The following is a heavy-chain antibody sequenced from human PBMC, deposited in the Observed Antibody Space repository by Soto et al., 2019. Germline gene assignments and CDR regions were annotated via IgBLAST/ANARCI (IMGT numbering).Heavy chain of an antibody. CDR2: IYAGDSDT. CDR1: GYSFTSYW. J-gene: IGHJ6*02. CDR3: ARVGGPELGRGYSYGLIPRYYYYYGMEV. Sequence: GESLKISCKGSGYSFTSYWIGWLRQMPGKGLQWMGAIYAGDSDTRYSPSFQGQVTISADKSISTAYLQWSSRKASDTAMYYCARVGGPELGRGYSYGLIPRYYYYYGMEVWGQGTTVTVSS. V-gene: IGHV5-51*01. D-gene: IGHD5-18*01.